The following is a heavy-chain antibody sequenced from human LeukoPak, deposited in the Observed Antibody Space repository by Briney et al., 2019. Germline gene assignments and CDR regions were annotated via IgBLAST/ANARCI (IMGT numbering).Heavy chain of an antibody. J-gene: IGHJ6*03. CDR2: IIPIFGTT. V-gene: IGHV1-69*06. CDR3: ARSRFPYYRLSRTDYYYMDV. D-gene: IGHD3-10*01. CDR1: GGTFSSYP. Sequence: ASVKVSCTASGGTFSSYPINWVRQAPGQGLEWMGGIIPIFGTTNYAQKFQGRVSITADKSTSTTYMQLSSLRSEDTAVYYCARSRFPYYRLSRTDYYYMDVWAKGTTVTVSS.